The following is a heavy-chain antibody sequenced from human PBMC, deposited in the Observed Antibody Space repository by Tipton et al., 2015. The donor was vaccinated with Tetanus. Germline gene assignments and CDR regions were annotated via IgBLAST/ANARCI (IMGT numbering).Heavy chain of an antibody. V-gene: IGHV4-59*01. D-gene: IGHD1-1*01. CDR2: ISYTGST. CDR3: ARLTTPFNTFDL. Sequence: SLTCTVSGGSISSYYWSWIRQPPGKGLEWVGYISYTGSTNYNPSLKSRLSISLNTSHNQISLKLTSPAATDTAVYYCARLTTPFNTFDLWGQGRLVTVSS. CDR1: GGSISSYY. J-gene: IGHJ3*01.